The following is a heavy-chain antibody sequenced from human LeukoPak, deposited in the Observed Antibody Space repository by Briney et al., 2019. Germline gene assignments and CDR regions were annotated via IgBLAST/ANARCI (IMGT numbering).Heavy chain of an antibody. Sequence: KPSETLSLTCTVSGGSISSSGYYWGWLRQPPGKGLEWIGSIYYSGSTYYNPSLKSRVTISVDTSKNQFSLKLSSVTAADTAVYYCARDDYDYGDYHFDYWGQGTLVTVSS. J-gene: IGHJ4*02. CDR1: GGSISSSGYY. D-gene: IGHD4-17*01. CDR3: ARDDYDYGDYHFDY. CDR2: IYYSGST. V-gene: IGHV4-39*07.